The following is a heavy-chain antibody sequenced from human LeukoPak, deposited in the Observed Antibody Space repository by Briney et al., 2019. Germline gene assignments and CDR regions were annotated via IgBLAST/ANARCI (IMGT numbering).Heavy chain of an antibody. CDR2: ISGSGGST. Sequence: GGSLRLSCAASGFTFTSYAMSWVRQAPGKGLEWVSVISGSGGSTYYADSVKGRFTISRDNSKNTLYLQMNSLRAEDTAVYYCAFLVAVASPVRDWGQGTLVTVSS. J-gene: IGHJ4*02. D-gene: IGHD6-19*01. CDR1: GFTFTSYA. V-gene: IGHV3-23*01. CDR3: AFLVAVASPVRD.